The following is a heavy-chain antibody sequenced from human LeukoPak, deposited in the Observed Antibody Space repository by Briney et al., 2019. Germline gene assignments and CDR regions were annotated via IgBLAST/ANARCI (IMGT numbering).Heavy chain of an antibody. CDR1: GGSISSYY. J-gene: IGHJ4*02. V-gene: IGHV4-59*08. CDR2: IYYSGST. D-gene: IGHD4-17*01. Sequence: SETLSLTCTVPGGSISSYYWSWIRQPPGKGLEWIGYIYYSGSTNYNPSLKSRVTISVDTSKNQFSLKLSSVTAADTAVYYCARLNGDYDYWGQGTLVTVSS. CDR3: ARLNGDYDY.